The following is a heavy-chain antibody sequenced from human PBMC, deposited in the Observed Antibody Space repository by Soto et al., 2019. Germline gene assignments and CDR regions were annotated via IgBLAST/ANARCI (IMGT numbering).Heavy chain of an antibody. CDR2: ISHDGGIK. V-gene: IGHV3-30-3*01. CDR3: AGEHDALDV. CDR1: GFPFSNYP. Sequence: QVLLVESGGGVVQPGWSLTLSCAASGFPFSNYPIHWVRQAPGKGLEWVAVISHDGGIKHYADSVKGRFTISRDNSKNTLYLQMNSMRDEDTAVYHCAGEHDALDVWGQGTTVTVAS. D-gene: IGHD1-1*01. J-gene: IGHJ6*02.